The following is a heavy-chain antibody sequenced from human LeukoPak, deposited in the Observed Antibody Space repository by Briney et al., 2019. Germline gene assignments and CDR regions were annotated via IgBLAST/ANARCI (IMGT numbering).Heavy chain of an antibody. Sequence: GGSLRLSCAASGFTFSSYAMSWVRQAPGKGLEWVSAISGSGGSTYYADSVKGRFTIPRDNSKNTLYLQMNSLRAEDTAVYYCANSKVWNPPLDYWGQGTLVTVSS. V-gene: IGHV3-23*01. J-gene: IGHJ4*02. D-gene: IGHD1-1*01. CDR1: GFTFSSYA. CDR2: ISGSGGST. CDR3: ANSKVWNPPLDY.